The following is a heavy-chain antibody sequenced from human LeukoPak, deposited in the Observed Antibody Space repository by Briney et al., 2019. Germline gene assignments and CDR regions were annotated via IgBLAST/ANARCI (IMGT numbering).Heavy chain of an antibody. V-gene: IGHV4-61*01. CDR3: ARYRSSTSRQGFDP. CDR2: IYYSGST. Sequence: SETLSLTCTVSGYSISSGYYWGWIRQPPGKGLEWIGYIYYSGSTNYNPSLKSRVTISVDTSKNQFSLKLSSVTAADTAVYYCARYRSSTSRQGFDPWGQGTLVTVSS. J-gene: IGHJ5*02. D-gene: IGHD2-2*01. CDR1: GYSISSGYY.